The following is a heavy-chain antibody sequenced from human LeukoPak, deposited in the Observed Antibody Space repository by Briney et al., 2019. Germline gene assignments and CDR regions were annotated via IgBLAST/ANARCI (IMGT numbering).Heavy chain of an antibody. J-gene: IGHJ4*02. D-gene: IGHD2-2*01. Sequence: GGSLRLSCAAYGFTFDDYAMHWVRQAPGKGLEWVSLNSGDGGSTYYADSVKGRFTISRDNSKNSLYLQMNSLRTEDTALYYCAKGPEGCSSTSCYAVFDYWGQGTLVTVSS. V-gene: IGHV3-43*02. CDR3: AKGPEGCSSTSCYAVFDY. CDR1: GFTFDDYA. CDR2: NSGDGGST.